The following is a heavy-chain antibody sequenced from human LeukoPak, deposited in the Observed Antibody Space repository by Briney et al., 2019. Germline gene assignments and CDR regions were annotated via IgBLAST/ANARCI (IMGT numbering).Heavy chain of an antibody. CDR2: LSGGGSNT. D-gene: IGHD3-16*01. V-gene: IGHV3-23*01. CDR1: GFTFSSYA. CDR3: AKNFGAYYYGMDV. J-gene: IGHJ6*02. Sequence: GGSLRLSCAASGFTFSSYAMSWVRQASGKGLEWVSALSGGGSNTYYADSVKGRFTISRDNSKNTLYLQMNSLRAEDTAVYYCAKNFGAYYYGMDVWGPGTTVTVSS.